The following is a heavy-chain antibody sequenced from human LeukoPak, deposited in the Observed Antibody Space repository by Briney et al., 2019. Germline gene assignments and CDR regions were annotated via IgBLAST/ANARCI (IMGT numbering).Heavy chain of an antibody. J-gene: IGHJ4*02. CDR2: IYWSDDK. D-gene: IGHD3-16*02. CDR3: VPPHFEF. CDR1: GFTLSTRGVG. Sequence: SGPTLMHPTQTLTLTFSFSGFTLSTRGVGVGWIRQPPGKALEWLALIYWSDDKRYNPSLKTRLSISKDTSNNQVVLTVTEMDPTDTATYYFVPPHFEFWGQGTLVSVST. V-gene: IGHV2-5*01.